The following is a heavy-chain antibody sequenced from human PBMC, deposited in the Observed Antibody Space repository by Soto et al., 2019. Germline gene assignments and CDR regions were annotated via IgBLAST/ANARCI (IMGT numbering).Heavy chain of an antibody. CDR2: IYSGGST. V-gene: IGHV3-53*04. CDR3: ARGIWFGESDYYYYGMDV. J-gene: IGHJ6*02. CDR1: GFTVSSNY. Sequence: GSLRLSCAASGFTVSSNYMSWVRQAPGKGLEWVSVIYSGGSTYYADSVKGRFTISRHNSKNTLYLQMNSLRAEDTAVYYCARGIWFGESDYYYYGMDVWGQGTTVTVSS. D-gene: IGHD3-10*01.